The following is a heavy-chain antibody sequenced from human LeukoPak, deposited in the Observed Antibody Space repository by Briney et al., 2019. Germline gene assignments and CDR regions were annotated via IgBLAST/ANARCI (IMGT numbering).Heavy chain of an antibody. V-gene: IGHV1-8*01. CDR1: GYAFITYD. J-gene: IGHJ6*03. CDR2: MNPNRGNT. CDR3: ARGLQFRYYYMDV. D-gene: IGHD4-11*01. Sequence: ASVKVSCKASGYAFITYDVNWVRQATGQGLEWMGWMNPNRGNTGYAQKFQGRVTMTRNTSISTAYMELSSLRSEDTAVYYCARGLQFRYYYMDVWGKGTTVTVSS.